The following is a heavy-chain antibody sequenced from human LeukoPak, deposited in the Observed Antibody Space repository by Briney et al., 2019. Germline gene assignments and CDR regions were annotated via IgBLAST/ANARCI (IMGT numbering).Heavy chain of an antibody. J-gene: IGHJ5*02. CDR2: IYYSGST. Sequence: PSETLSLTCTVSGGSISSYYWSWIRQPPGKGLEWIGYIYYSGSTNYNPSLKSRVTISVDTSKNQFSLKLSSVTAADTAVYYCARSRSRGNWFDPWGQGTLVTVSS. D-gene: IGHD3-10*01. CDR3: ARSRSRGNWFDP. V-gene: IGHV4-59*08. CDR1: GGSISSYY.